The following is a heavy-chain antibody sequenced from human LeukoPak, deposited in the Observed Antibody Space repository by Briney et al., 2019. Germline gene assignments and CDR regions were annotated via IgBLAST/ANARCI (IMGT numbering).Heavy chain of an antibody. Sequence: GESLKISCKGSGYSFTSYWIGWVRQMPGKGLEWMGFIYPGDSDTRYSPSFQGQVTISADKSISTAYLQWSSLKASDTAMYYCARHISRAAAGIDYWGQGTLVTVSS. V-gene: IGHV5-51*01. D-gene: IGHD6-13*01. CDR1: GYSFTSYW. CDR2: IYPGDSDT. J-gene: IGHJ4*02. CDR3: ARHISRAAAGIDY.